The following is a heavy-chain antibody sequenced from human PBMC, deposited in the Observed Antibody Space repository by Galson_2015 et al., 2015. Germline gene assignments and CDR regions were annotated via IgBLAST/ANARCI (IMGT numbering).Heavy chain of an antibody. CDR2: IYPGDSDT. D-gene: IGHD6-19*01. CDR3: ARQGAHSSGWFGVDY. CDR1: GYSFTSYW. J-gene: IGHJ4*02. Sequence: QSGAEVKKSGESLKISCTGSGYSFTSYWIGWVRQMPGKGLEWMGIIYPGDSDTRYSPSFQGQVTISADKSLSTAYLQWRSLKASDTAMYYCARQGAHSSGWFGVDYWGQGTLVTVSP. V-gene: IGHV5-51*01.